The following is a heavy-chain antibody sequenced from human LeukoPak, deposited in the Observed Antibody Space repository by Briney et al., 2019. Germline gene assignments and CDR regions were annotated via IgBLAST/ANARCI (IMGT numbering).Heavy chain of an antibody. CDR3: ARGAHYYGSGTDS. D-gene: IGHD3-10*01. CDR1: GYSISSGYY. V-gene: IGHV4-61*01. J-gene: IGHJ5*02. CDR2: IYYSGST. Sequence: KPSETLSLTCAVSGYSISSGYYWSWIRQPPGKGLEWIGYIYYSGSTNYNPSLKSRVTISVDTSKNQFSLKLISVTAADTAVYYCARGAHYYGSGTDSWGQGTLVTVSS.